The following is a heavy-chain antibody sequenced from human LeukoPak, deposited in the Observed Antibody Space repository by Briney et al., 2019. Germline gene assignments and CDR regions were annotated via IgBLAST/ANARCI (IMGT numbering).Heavy chain of an antibody. CDR1: GFTFSNNW. V-gene: IGHV3-7*01. J-gene: IGHJ6*03. CDR3: AREHYFYYMDG. CDR2: VNQGGTQK. Sequence: GGSLRLSCAASGFTFSNNWMSWVRQAPGKGLEWVANVNQGGTQKYYVDSVKGRFTISRDNAENSLYLQMNSLRAEDTAVYYCAREHYFYYMDGWGKGTTVTVSS.